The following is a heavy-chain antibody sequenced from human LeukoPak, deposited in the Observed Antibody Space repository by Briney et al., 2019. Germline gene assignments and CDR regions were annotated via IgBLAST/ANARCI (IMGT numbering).Heavy chain of an antibody. CDR2: INAGNGNT. J-gene: IGHJ4*02. V-gene: IGHV1-3*01. Sequence: GASVKVSCKASGYTFTSYAMHWVRQAPGQRLEWMGWINAGNGNTKYSQKFQGRVTITRDTSASTAYMELSSLRSEDTAVYYCARDSSIAVGLFDYWGQGTLVTVSS. D-gene: IGHD6-19*01. CDR3: ARDSSIAVGLFDY. CDR1: GYTFTSYA.